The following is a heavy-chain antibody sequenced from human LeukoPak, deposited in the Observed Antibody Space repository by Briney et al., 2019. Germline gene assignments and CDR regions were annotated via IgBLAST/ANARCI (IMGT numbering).Heavy chain of an antibody. CDR1: GFTFSSYG. CDR2: ISGSGGST. V-gene: IGHV3-23*01. D-gene: IGHD6-13*01. CDR3: AKPCHPKRTAAGSYYYYYYMDV. J-gene: IGHJ6*03. Sequence: PGGSLRLSCAASGFTFSSYGMSWVRQAPGKGLEWVSAISGSGGSTYYADSVKGRFTISRDNSKNTLYLQMNSLRAEDTAVYYCAKPCHPKRTAAGSYYYYYYMDVWGKGTTVTISS.